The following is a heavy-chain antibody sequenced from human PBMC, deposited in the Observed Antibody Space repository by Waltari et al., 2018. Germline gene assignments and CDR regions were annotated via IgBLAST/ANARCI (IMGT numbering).Heavy chain of an antibody. D-gene: IGHD3-10*01. V-gene: IGHV3-49*03. CDR3: TRDGHPAEGLLWFGEFRYYYYGMDV. CDR1: GFTFGDYA. J-gene: IGHJ6*02. CDR2: IRSKAYVGTT. Sequence: EVQLVESGGGLVQPGRSMRLSCTASGFTFGDYAISWLRQAPGKGREGVGLIRSKAYVGTTEYAASVKGRFTISRDDSKSIAYLQMNSLKTEDTAVYYCTRDGHPAEGLLWFGEFRYYYYGMDVWGQGTTVTVSS.